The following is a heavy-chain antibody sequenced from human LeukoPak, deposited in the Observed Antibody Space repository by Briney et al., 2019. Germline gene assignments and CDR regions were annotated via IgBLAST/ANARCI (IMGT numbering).Heavy chain of an antibody. Sequence: GGSLRLSCAASGFSISNSAMSWVRQAPGKGLEWVSLIVASSGSTFYADSVKGRFTISRDNAKNSLYLQMNSLRAEDTAVYYCARTANFAAGYYIDYWGQGTLVTVSS. CDR3: ARTANFAAGYYIDY. CDR1: GFSISNSA. CDR2: IVASSGST. D-gene: IGHD6-13*01. V-gene: IGHV3-21*01. J-gene: IGHJ4*02.